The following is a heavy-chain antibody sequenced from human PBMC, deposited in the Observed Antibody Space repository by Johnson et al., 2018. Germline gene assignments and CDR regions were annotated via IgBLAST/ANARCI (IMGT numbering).Heavy chain of an antibody. CDR1: GFTFSSYW. Sequence: EVQLLESGGGVLQPGGSLRLSCVASGFTFSSYWMHWVRQAPGKGLVWVSRINSAGSSTTSADSVKGRFIVSRDNSKNTMYLKMTSLRAEDTAVYSWAKPLGVSLRGWADAAFDIWGQGTRVTVSS. CDR3: AKPLGVSLRGWADAAFDI. J-gene: IGHJ3*02. V-gene: IGHV3-74*03. D-gene: IGHD1-14*01. CDR2: INSAGSST.